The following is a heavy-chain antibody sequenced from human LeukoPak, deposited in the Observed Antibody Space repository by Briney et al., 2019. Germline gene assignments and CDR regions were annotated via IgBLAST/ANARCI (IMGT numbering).Heavy chain of an antibody. J-gene: IGHJ3*02. CDR2: ISGSGGST. D-gene: IGHD6-6*01. CDR1: GFTFSGYA. Sequence: PGGSLRLSCAASGFTFSGYAMSWVRQAPRKGLEWVSAISGSGGSTYYADSVKGRFTISRDNSKNTLYLQMNSLRAEDTAVYYCAKDSRSSSGAFDIWGQGTMVTVSS. V-gene: IGHV3-23*01. CDR3: AKDSRSSSGAFDI.